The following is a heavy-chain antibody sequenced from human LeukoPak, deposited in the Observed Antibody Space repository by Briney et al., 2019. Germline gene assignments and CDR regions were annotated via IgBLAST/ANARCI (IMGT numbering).Heavy chain of an antibody. CDR1: GYTFTSYG. CDR3: ARGWFGEFRNNYNWFDP. D-gene: IGHD3-10*01. CDR2: MNPNSGNT. J-gene: IGHJ5*02. V-gene: IGHV1-8*03. Sequence: ASVKVSCKASGYTFTSYGISWVRQATGQGLEWMGWMNPNSGNTGYAQKFQGRVTITRNTSISTAYMELSSLRSEDTAVYYCARGWFGEFRNNYNWFDPWGQGTLVTVSS.